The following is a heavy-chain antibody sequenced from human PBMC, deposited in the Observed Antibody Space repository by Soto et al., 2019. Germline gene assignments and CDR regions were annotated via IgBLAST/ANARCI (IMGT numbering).Heavy chain of an antibody. CDR3: ARDLPHYDFWSGYNYGMDV. CDR1: GYTFTSYG. Sequence: ASLKVSCKGSGYTFTSYGISWVRQAPGQGLEWMGWISAYNGNTNYAQKLQGRVTMTTDTSTSTAYMELRSLRSDDTAVYYCARDLPHYDFWSGYNYGMDVWGQGTTVTVSS. J-gene: IGHJ6*02. CDR2: ISAYNGNT. V-gene: IGHV1-18*01. D-gene: IGHD3-3*01.